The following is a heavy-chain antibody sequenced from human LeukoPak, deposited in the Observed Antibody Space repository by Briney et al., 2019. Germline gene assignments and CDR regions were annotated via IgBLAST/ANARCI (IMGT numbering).Heavy chain of an antibody. CDR1: GFTFIDYC. D-gene: IGHD6-13*01. CDR3: ARDSTAAAGSYFDY. J-gene: IGHJ4*02. Sequence: APVKVSCKAAGFTFIDYCSHWVRQAPGQGPEWMGWIDLNNGATKYAPKFQGGVTITRDTSINTAYMELSSLTSDDTAVYYCARDSTAAAGSYFDYWGQGTLVTVSS. V-gene: IGHV1-2*02. CDR2: IDLNNGAT.